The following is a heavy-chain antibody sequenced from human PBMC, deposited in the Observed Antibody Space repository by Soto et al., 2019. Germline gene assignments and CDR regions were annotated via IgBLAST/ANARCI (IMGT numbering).Heavy chain of an antibody. V-gene: IGHV3-23*01. CDR3: AKRQSGSYYAAFDV. CDR1: GFTFSTYP. CDR2: IHGSGETA. J-gene: IGHJ3*01. D-gene: IGHD1-26*01. Sequence: EAQLLESGGGLAQPGGTLRLSCAASGFTFSTYPMAWVRQAPGKGLEWVSTIHGSGETAYYADSVKGRFTISRDNSKNTVYVQMASLRAEDTAIYYCAKRQSGSYYAAFDVWGQGTVVNVSS.